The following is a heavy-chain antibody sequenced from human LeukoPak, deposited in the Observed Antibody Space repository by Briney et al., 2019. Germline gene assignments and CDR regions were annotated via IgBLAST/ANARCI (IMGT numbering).Heavy chain of an antibody. CDR2: INPNSGGT. Sequence: ASVKVSCKASGYTFTGYYMHWVRQAPGQGLEWMGRINPNSGGTNYAQKFQGRVTMTRDTSISTAYMELSRLRSDDTAVCYCARIGLWFGELWPFDYWGQGTLVTVSS. V-gene: IGHV1-2*06. J-gene: IGHJ4*02. CDR1: GYTFTGYY. CDR3: ARIGLWFGELWPFDY. D-gene: IGHD3-10*01.